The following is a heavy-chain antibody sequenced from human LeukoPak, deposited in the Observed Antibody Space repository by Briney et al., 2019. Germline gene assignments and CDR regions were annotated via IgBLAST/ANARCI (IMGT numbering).Heavy chain of an antibody. CDR1: GASISTYY. D-gene: IGHD4-23*01. CDR3: ARSTVVTVAIFDY. J-gene: IGHJ4*02. V-gene: IGHV4-4*07. CDR2: IYAIETT. Sequence: SEALSLTCSVSGASISTYYWSWIRQPAGKGLEWIGRIYAIETTNYNPSLKSRVTMSVDTSKNQFSLKLSSVTAADTAVYYCARSTVVTVAIFDYWGQGTLVTVSS.